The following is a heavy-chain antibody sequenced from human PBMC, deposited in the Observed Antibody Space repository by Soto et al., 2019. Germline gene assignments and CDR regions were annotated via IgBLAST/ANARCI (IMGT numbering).Heavy chain of an antibody. D-gene: IGHD3-22*01. V-gene: IGHV3-23*01. CDR1: GFTFSSYA. J-gene: IGHJ5*01. Sequence: GGALRLSCAASGFTFSSYAMSWVRQAPGKGLEWVSAISGSGVSTYYADSVKGRFTISRDNSKNTLYLQMNSLRAEDTAVYYCAKTYDSSGYYWFDYWGQGTLVTVSS. CDR3: AKTYDSSGYYWFDY. CDR2: ISGSGVST.